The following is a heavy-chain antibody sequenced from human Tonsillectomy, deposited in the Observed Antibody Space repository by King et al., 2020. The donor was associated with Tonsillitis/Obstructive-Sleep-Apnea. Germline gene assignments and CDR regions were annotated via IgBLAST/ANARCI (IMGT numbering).Heavy chain of an antibody. V-gene: IGHV3-30*01. CDR3: ARDSGYCGGGSCYWEVDY. J-gene: IGHJ4*02. CDR2: ISDDGNNK. D-gene: IGHD2-15*01. Sequence: VQLVESGGGVVQPGRSLRLSCAASGFTFSSFVMHWVRQAPGKGLEWVAGISDDGNNKHYADSVKGRFSISRDNSKNTVYLQMNSLKAEDTAVYFCARDSGYCGGGSCYWEVDYWGQGTLVTVSS. CDR1: GFTFSSFV.